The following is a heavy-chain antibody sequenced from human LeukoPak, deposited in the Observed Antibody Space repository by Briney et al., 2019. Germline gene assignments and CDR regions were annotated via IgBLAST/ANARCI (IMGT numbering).Heavy chain of an antibody. Sequence: ASVKVSCKVSGYTLTELSMHWVRQAPGKGLEWMGWINPNSGGTNYAQKFQGRVTMTRDTSISTAYMELSRLRSDDTAVYYCARAGGATIRDAGGVDYWGQGTLVTVSS. CDR1: GYTLTELS. V-gene: IGHV1-2*02. CDR2: INPNSGGT. J-gene: IGHJ4*02. CDR3: ARAGGATIRDAGGVDY. D-gene: IGHD1-26*01.